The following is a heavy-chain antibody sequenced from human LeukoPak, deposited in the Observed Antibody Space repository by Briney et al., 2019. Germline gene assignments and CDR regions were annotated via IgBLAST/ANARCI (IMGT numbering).Heavy chain of an antibody. Sequence: SETLSLTCTVSGGSISSSSYYWGWIRQPPGKGLEWIGSIYYSGSTYYNPSLKSRVTVSVDTSKNQFSLKLSSVTAADTAVYYWAREYSGSYGGGFDYWGQGTLVTVSS. V-gene: IGHV4-39*07. J-gene: IGHJ4*02. CDR3: AREYSGSYGGGFDY. CDR1: GGSISSSSYY. D-gene: IGHD1-26*01. CDR2: IYYSGST.